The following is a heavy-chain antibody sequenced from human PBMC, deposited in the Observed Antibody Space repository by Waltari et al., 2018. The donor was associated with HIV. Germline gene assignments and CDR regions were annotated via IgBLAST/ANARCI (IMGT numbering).Heavy chain of an antibody. CDR3: AGSKRWERSPYFDY. Sequence: QVPLVPSGAEVKKPGSSVKVSCTAPGGNFSTYALYWVRTARGHGLEWMGGIIPMCGTTDDAQKLQGRLTITADEATGTAYMDLSSRRSEDTAIYYCAGSKRWERSPYFDYWGQGTLVTVSS. D-gene: IGHD1-26*01. J-gene: IGHJ4*02. V-gene: IGHV1-69*01. CDR1: GGNFSTYA. CDR2: IIPMCGTT.